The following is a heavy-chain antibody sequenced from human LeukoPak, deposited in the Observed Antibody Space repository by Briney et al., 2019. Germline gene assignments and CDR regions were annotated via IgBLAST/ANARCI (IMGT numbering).Heavy chain of an antibody. Sequence: SETLSLTCVVYGGSFSGYYWSWIRQPPGKGLEWIGEINHSGSTNYNPSLKSRVTISVDTSKNQFSLKLSSVTAADTAVYYCRIVVVTAGLFDYWGQGTLVTVSS. CDR2: INHSGST. CDR1: GGSFSGYY. J-gene: IGHJ4*02. V-gene: IGHV4-34*01. CDR3: RIVVVTAGLFDY. D-gene: IGHD2-21*02.